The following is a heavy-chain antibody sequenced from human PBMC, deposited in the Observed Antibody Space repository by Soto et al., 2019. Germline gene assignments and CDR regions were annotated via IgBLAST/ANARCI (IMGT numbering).Heavy chain of an antibody. CDR3: AKGDNLGPKTGYAFDP. V-gene: IGHV6-1*01. CDR2: TYFRSKWYN. D-gene: IGHD5-12*01. J-gene: IGHJ5*02. CDR1: GDSVSSNTAS. Sequence: SQTLSLTCAIAGDSVSSNTASWNGIRQSPSRCLEWLGRTYFRSKWYNDYAVSVKSRIIINPDTSNNQFSLQLNSVTPEDTAVYFCAKGDNLGPKTGYAFDPWGQGIMVTVSS.